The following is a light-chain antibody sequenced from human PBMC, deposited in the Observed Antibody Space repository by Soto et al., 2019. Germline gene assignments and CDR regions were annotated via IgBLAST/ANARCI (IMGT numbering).Light chain of an antibody. V-gene: IGKV1-39*01. J-gene: IGKJ3*01. CDR3: QQSFSITFT. Sequence: DIQMIQSPSPLSATVGDRVTITGRASQTIGKYLNWYQQQRGKVPKLXIYDASYLQSGVPSRFSSSEAGADCTRNISDLRPEDFATDYCQQSFSITFTFGPGTKVDIK. CDR2: DAS. CDR1: QTIGKY.